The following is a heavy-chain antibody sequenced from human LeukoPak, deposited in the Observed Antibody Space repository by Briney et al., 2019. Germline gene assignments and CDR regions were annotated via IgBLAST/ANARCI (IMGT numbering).Heavy chain of an antibody. Sequence: GGSLRLSCAVSGFTYNSYTMHWVRQAPGTGLGWVAVISYDGSNAFYTDSVKGRFTISRDNSKNTLYLQMNYLRAEDTAVYYCAKDPTSVGGRHDWLLDSWGQGTLVTVSS. J-gene: IGHJ5*02. V-gene: IGHV3-30*04. D-gene: IGHD3-9*01. CDR2: ISYDGSNA. CDR1: GFTYNSYT. CDR3: AKDPTSVGGRHDWLLDS.